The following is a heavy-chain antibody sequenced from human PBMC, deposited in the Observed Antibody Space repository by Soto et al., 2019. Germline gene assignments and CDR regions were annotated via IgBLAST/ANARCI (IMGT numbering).Heavy chain of an antibody. CDR3: AAELGFGKLSVV. CDR1: GDTFTNCV. CDR2: IIPLFGTT. J-gene: IGHJ6*02. Sequence: QLQVVQSGVEVRRPGSSVKVSCKASGDTFTNCVISWVRQAPGQGLEWMGGIIPLFGTTDFAQRFQGRLTMTTYESTTTAYMELSRLRSEDTATYYCAAELGFGKLSVVWGQGPTVIVSS. D-gene: IGHD3-10*01. V-gene: IGHV1-69*01.